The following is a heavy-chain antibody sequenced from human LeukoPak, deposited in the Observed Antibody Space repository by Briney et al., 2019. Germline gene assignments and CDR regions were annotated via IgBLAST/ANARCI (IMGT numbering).Heavy chain of an antibody. CDR2: ISSRSSNI. Sequence: GGSLRLTCAASGFTFSNHTMNWVRQAPGKGLEWVSSISSRSSNIYYTRSVKGRFTISRDDAKNSLYLQMSSLRAEDTAVYYCARDVLGGDYAYYFDYWGQGTLVTVSS. CDR3: ARDVLGGDYAYYFDY. D-gene: IGHD4-17*01. CDR1: GFTFSNHT. V-gene: IGHV3-21*01. J-gene: IGHJ4*02.